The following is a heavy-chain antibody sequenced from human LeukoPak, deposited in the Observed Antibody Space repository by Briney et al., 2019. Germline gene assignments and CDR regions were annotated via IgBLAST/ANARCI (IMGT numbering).Heavy chain of an antibody. CDR2: IYSGGST. CDR1: GFTVSSNY. CDR3: ARETAAVWGSLDY. J-gene: IGHJ4*02. D-gene: IGHD3-16*01. Sequence: GGPLRLSCAASGFTVSSNYMSWVRQAPGKGLEWVSLIYSGGSTYYADSVKGRFTISRDNSKNTLYLQMNSLRAEDTAVYYCARETAAVWGSLDYWGQGTLVTVSS. V-gene: IGHV3-66*01.